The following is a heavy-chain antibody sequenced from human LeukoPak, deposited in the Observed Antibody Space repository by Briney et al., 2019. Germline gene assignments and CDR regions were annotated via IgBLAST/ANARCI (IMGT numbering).Heavy chain of an antibody. CDR1: GFTFSSYA. Sequence: GGSLRLFCAASGFTFSSYAMSWVREAPGKGLEWVSAISGSGGSTYYADSVKGRFTISRDNSKNTLYLQMNSLRAEDTAVYYCAKYPFARSAAAGPVDYWDQGTLVTVSS. CDR3: AKYPFARSAAAGPVDY. D-gene: IGHD6-13*01. CDR2: ISGSGGST. J-gene: IGHJ4*02. V-gene: IGHV3-23*01.